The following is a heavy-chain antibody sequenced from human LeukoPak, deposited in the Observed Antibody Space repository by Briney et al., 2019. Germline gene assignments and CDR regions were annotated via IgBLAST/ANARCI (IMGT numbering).Heavy chain of an antibody. D-gene: IGHD3-10*01. CDR3: ARDVDTMVRGVT. Sequence: SETLSLTCAVYGGSFSGYYWSWIRQPPGKGLEWIGEINHSGSTNYNPSLKSRVTISVDTSKNQFPLKLSSVTAADTAVYYCARDVDTMVRGVTWGQGTLVTVSS. CDR2: INHSGST. V-gene: IGHV4-34*01. J-gene: IGHJ5*02. CDR1: GGSFSGYY.